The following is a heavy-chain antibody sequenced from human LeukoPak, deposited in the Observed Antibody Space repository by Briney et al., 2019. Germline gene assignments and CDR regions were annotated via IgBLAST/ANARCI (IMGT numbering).Heavy chain of an antibody. V-gene: IGHV3-23*01. J-gene: IGHJ4*02. CDR2: ISGSGSST. D-gene: IGHD2-15*01. CDR3: AKGRYSGYCSGGSCYADYFDS. CDR1: GFTFINYA. Sequence: GGSLRLSCSASGFTFINYAMSWVRQAPGKGLEWVSGISGSGSSTYYADSVKGRSTISRDNSKNTLYLQMNSLRAEDTAVYYGAKGRYSGYCSGGSCYADYFDSWGQGALVTVSS.